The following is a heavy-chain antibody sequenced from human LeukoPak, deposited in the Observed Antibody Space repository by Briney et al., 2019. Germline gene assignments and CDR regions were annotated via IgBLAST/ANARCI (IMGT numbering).Heavy chain of an antibody. CDR1: RFTFSSYW. D-gene: IGHD2-2*01. V-gene: IGHV3-7*01. Sequence: GGSLRLSCAASRFTFSSYWMSWVRQAPGKGLEWVANIKQDGSEKYYVDSVKGRFTISRDNAKNSLYLQMNSLRAEDTAVYYCARVVVVPAAFYFDYWGQGTLVTVSS. J-gene: IGHJ4*02. CDR2: IKQDGSEK. CDR3: ARVVVVPAAFYFDY.